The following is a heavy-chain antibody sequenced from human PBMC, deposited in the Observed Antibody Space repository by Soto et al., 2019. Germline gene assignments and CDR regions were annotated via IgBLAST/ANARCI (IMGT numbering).Heavy chain of an antibody. Sequence: PVGSLRLSCAASGFSFNTYWMTWVRQAPGRGLEWVANIKQDGSEEYSVDSVKGRFTVSRDNAKNSVYLQMNSLSAEDTAVYYCARHRDYSLDYWGQGTLVTVSS. CDR3: ARHRDYSLDY. V-gene: IGHV3-7*03. J-gene: IGHJ4*02. CDR2: IKQDGSEE. CDR1: GFSFNTYW. D-gene: IGHD4-4*01.